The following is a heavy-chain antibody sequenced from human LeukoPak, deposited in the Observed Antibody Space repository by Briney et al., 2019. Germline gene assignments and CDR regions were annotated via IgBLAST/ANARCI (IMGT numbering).Heavy chain of an antibody. J-gene: IGHJ4*02. Sequence: GASVKVSCKASGYTFTSYGISWVRQAPGQGLEWMGWINPNSGGTNYAQKFQGRVTMTRDTSISTAYMELSRLRSDDTAVYYCARDTGGRGGSFDYWGQGTLVTVSS. CDR2: INPNSGGT. D-gene: IGHD3-10*01. CDR1: GYTFTSYG. CDR3: ARDTGGRGGSFDY. V-gene: IGHV1-2*02.